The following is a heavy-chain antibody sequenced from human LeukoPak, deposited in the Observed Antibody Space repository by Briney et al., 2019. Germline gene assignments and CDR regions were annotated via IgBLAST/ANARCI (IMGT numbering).Heavy chain of an antibody. CDR2: MNPNSGNT. J-gene: IGHJ5*02. Sequence: GASVKVSCKASGYTFTSYDINWVRQATGQGLEWMGWMNPNSGNTGYAQKFQGRVTMTRNTSISTAYMELSSLRSEDTAVYYCARRVKAAGPNWFDPWGQGTLVTVSS. D-gene: IGHD6-13*01. V-gene: IGHV1-8*01. CDR3: ARRVKAAGPNWFDP. CDR1: GYTFTSYD.